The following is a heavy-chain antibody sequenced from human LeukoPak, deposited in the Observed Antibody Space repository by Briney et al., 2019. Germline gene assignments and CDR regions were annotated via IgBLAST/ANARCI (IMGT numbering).Heavy chain of an antibody. CDR1: GFTFSSYA. D-gene: IGHD3-10*02. CDR2: ISSSASDI. J-gene: IGHJ4*02. Sequence: PGGSLRLSCAASGFTFSSYAMNWVRQAPGQGLDRVSSISSSASDIYTNYAASVKGRFTISRDNAKNSLYLQMNSLRAEDTALYYCVRDAGYAYVFLDSWGQGTLVAVSS. V-gene: IGHV3-21*01. CDR3: VRDAGYAYVFLDS.